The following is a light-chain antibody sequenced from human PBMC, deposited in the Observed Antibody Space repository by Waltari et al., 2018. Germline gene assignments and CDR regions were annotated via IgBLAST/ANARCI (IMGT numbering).Light chain of an antibody. J-gene: IGKJ2*01. Sequence: DVVLTQSPLSLSVTLGQSASVSCRSSQSLAFSDGKTYLKWFHQRPGQSPRRLIYKVSNRESGVPDRISGSGSGTDFALKISRVEAEDVGVYYCMEGAQWYTFGQGTKLEIK. CDR3: MEGAQWYT. CDR2: KVS. V-gene: IGKV2-30*01. CDR1: QSLAFSDGKTY.